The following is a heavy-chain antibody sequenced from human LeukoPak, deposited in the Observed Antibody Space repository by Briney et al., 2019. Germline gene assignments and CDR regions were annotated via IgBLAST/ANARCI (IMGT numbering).Heavy chain of an antibody. Sequence: ASVKVSCKASGYTFTGYYMHWVRQAPGQGLEWMGWINPNSGGTNYAQKFQGRVTLTRDTSINTAYMELSSLRSDDTAVYHCARVGELAAVIEDYWGQGALVTVSS. D-gene: IGHD6-13*01. V-gene: IGHV1-2*02. J-gene: IGHJ4*02. CDR2: INPNSGGT. CDR1: GYTFTGYY. CDR3: ARVGELAAVIEDY.